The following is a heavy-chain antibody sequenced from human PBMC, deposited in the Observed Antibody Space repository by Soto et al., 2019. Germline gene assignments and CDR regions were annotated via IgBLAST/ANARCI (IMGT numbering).Heavy chain of an antibody. CDR1: GFTLSDYH. D-gene: IGHD1-7*01. J-gene: IGHJ6*02. Sequence: QVQLVESGGGLVQPGGSLRLSCAASGFTLSDYHMSWIRQAPGKGLERVSYISSSGSNVYYADSVKGRFTIARDNAKNSLYLQMTSRRVEDTSVYYCARRIGGTTGHAMDVWGQGTPVTVSS. V-gene: IGHV3-11*01. CDR2: ISSSGSNV. CDR3: ARRIGGTTGHAMDV.